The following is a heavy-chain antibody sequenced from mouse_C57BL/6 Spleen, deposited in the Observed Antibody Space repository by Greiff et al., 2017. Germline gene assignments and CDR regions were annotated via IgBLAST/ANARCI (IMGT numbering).Heavy chain of an antibody. CDR3: ARVEGRGFAY. CDR2: ILPGSVST. CDR1: GYTFTGYW. V-gene: IGHV1-9*01. Sequence: VKLQESGAELMKPGASVKLSCKATGYTFTGYWIAWVKQSPVHGLEWIGEILPGSVSTNSNDKFKGKATFTADTSSNTAYMQLSSLTTEDSAIYYCARVEGRGFAYWGQGTLVTVSA. J-gene: IGHJ3*01.